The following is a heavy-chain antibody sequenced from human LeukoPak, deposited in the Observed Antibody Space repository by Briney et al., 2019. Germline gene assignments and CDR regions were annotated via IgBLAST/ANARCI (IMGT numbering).Heavy chain of an antibody. D-gene: IGHD2-8*01. CDR1: GFTFSSYA. Sequence: GGSLRLSCAASGFTFSSYAMHWVRQAPGKGLEWVAVISYDGSNKYYADSVKGRFTISRDNSKNTLYLQMNSLRAEDTAVYYCARAPRYCTNGVCYFYYGMDVWGQGTTVTVSS. CDR2: ISYDGSNK. V-gene: IGHV3-30-3*01. CDR3: ARAPRYCTNGVCYFYYGMDV. J-gene: IGHJ6*02.